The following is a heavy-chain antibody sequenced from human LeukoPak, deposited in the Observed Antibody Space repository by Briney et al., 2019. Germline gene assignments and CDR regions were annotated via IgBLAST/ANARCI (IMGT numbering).Heavy chain of an antibody. D-gene: IGHD2-21*01. CDR1: GFTVSSNY. J-gene: IGHJ6*02. CDR2: IYSGGST. CDR3: ARDGDGHNLNYYYGMDV. Sequence: GGSLRLSCAASGFTVSSNYMSWVRQASGKGLEWVSVIYSGGSTYYADSVKGRFTISRDNSKNTLYLHMNSLRAEDTAVYYCARDGDGHNLNYYYGMDVWGQGTTVTVSS. V-gene: IGHV3-66*01.